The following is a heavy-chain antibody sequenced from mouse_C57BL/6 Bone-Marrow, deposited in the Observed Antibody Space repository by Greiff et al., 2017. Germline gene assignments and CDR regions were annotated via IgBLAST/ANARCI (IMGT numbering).Heavy chain of an antibody. CDR1: GYTFTSYW. Sequence: QVQLQQPGAELVKPGASVKMSCKASGYTFTSYWITWVKQRPGQGLEWIGEIDPSDSYTNYNQKFKGKATLTVDTSSSTAYMQLSSLTSEDSAVYYCAREWFYYGNYDAMDYWGQGTSVTVSS. V-gene: IGHV1-69*02. CDR3: AREWFYYGNYDAMDY. CDR2: IDPSDSYT. D-gene: IGHD2-1*01. J-gene: IGHJ4*01.